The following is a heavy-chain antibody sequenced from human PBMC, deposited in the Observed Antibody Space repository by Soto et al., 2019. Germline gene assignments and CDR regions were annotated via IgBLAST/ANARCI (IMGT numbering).Heavy chain of an antibody. V-gene: IGHV3-15*01. CDR2: IKSKTDGGTT. CDR3: TASVDDAFDI. J-gene: IGHJ3*02. CDR1: GFTFRNAG. Sequence: GGSLSLPCAASGFTFRNAGMSWVRQAPGKGLEWVGRIKSKTDGGTTDYAAPVKGRFTISRDDSKNTLYLQMNSLKTEDTAVYYCTASVDDAFDIWGQGTMVTVSS.